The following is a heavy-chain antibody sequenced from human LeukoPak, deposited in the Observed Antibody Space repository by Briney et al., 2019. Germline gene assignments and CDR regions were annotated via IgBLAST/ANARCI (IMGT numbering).Heavy chain of an antibody. CDR3: AREGREGYNYPALDF. Sequence: PGGSLRLSCVASGFSFGSYWMAWVRQAPGKGLEWVANMKHDGIEKYHVDSVKGRFTISRDSTKNSLYLHMSSLRVEDTAVYYCAREGREGYNYPALDFWGQGILVTVSS. J-gene: IGHJ1*01. CDR1: GFSFGSYW. V-gene: IGHV3-7*05. D-gene: IGHD5-24*01. CDR2: MKHDGIEK.